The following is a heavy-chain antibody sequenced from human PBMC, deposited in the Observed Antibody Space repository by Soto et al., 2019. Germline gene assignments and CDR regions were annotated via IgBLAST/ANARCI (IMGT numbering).Heavy chain of an antibody. CDR3: ARHTDYCSGGSCYYGMDV. CDR2: IYPGDSDT. V-gene: IGHV5-51*01. Sequence: PGESLKISCKGSGYSFTIYWIGWVRQMPGKGLEWMGIIYPGDSDTRYSPSFQGQVTISADKSISTAYLQWSSLKASDTAMYHCARHTDYCSGGSCYYGMDVWGQGTTVTVSS. J-gene: IGHJ6*02. D-gene: IGHD2-15*01. CDR1: GYSFTIYW.